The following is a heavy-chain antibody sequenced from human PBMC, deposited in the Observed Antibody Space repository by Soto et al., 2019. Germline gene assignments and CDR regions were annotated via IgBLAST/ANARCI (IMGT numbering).Heavy chain of an antibody. CDR2: ISYDGSNK. Sequence: QVQLVESGGGVVQPGRSLRLSCAASGFTFSSYAMHWVRQAPGKGLEWVAVISYDGSNKYYADSVKGRFTISRDNSKNTLYLQMNSLRAEDKAVYYCARESGSYEIAHLDYWGQGTLVTVSS. J-gene: IGHJ4*02. CDR3: ARESGSYEIAHLDY. D-gene: IGHD1-26*01. CDR1: GFTFSSYA. V-gene: IGHV3-30-3*01.